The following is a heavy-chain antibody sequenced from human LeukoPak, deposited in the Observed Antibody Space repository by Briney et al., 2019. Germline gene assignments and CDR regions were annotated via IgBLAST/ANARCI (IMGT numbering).Heavy chain of an antibody. V-gene: IGHV3-74*01. D-gene: IGHD1-26*01. CDR2: INSDGSST. J-gene: IGHJ4*02. Sequence: GGSLRLSCAASGFTFSRYRMHWVRQAPGKGLVWVSRINSDGSSTSYADSVKGRFTISRDNAKNTLYLQMNSLRAEDTAVYYCASGYGSGSYLDYWGQGTLVTVSS. CDR1: GFTFSRYR. CDR3: ASGYGSGSYLDY.